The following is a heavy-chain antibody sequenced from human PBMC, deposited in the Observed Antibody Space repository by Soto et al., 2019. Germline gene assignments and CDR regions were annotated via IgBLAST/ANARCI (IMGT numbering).Heavy chain of an antibody. Sequence: PSETLSLTCAVYGVSFSGYYWSWIRQPPGKGLEWIGEINHSGSTNYNPSLKSRVTISVDTSKNQFSLKLSSVTAADTAVYYCARGKRYCSSTSCSNWFDPWGQGTLVTVSS. CDR3: ARGKRYCSSTSCSNWFDP. V-gene: IGHV4-34*01. CDR2: INHSGST. D-gene: IGHD2-2*01. J-gene: IGHJ5*02. CDR1: GVSFSGYY.